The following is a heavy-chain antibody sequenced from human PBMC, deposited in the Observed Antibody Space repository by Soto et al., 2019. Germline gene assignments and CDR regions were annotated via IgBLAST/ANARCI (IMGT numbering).Heavy chain of an antibody. CDR3: ARAVKLDFWSGYYLDY. V-gene: IGHV4-59*01. CDR1: GCSISSYY. D-gene: IGHD3-3*01. J-gene: IGHJ4*02. CDR2: IYCSGST. Sequence: PSETLSLTCTVSGCSISSYYWSWIRQPPGKGLEWIGYIYCSGSTNYNPSLKSRVTISVDTSKNQFSLKLSSVTAADTAVYYCARAVKLDFWSGYYLDYWGQGTLVTVSS.